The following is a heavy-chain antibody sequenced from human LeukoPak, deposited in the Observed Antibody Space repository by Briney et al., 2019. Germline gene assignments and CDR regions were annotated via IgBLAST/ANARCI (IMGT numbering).Heavy chain of an antibody. V-gene: IGHV3-23*01. J-gene: IGHJ4*02. CDR1: GFMFSTYA. Sequence: GGSLRLSCAAAGFMFSTYAMSWVRQAAGKGLEWVAAISGSGTTTYYADSVKGRFTISRDNAKNSLYLQMNSLRAEDTAVYYCARAGHDYGDHAIDYWGQGTLVTVSS. D-gene: IGHD4-17*01. CDR3: ARAGHDYGDHAIDY. CDR2: ISGSGTTT.